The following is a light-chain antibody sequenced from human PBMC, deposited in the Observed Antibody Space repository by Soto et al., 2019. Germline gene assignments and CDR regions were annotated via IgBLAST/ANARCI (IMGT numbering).Light chain of an antibody. CDR2: DAS. CDR3: QQYGSSPRT. J-gene: IGKJ1*01. V-gene: IGKV3-20*01. Sequence: EIVLTQSPGTLSLSPGERATLSCRASQSVSSSYLAWYQQTPGQAPRLLIYDASSRATGIPDRFSGSGSETDFTLTIGRLEPEDFAVYYCQQYGSSPRTFGQGTKVEIK. CDR1: QSVSSSY.